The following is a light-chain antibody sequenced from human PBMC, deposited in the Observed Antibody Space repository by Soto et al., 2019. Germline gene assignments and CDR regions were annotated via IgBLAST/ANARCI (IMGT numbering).Light chain of an antibody. CDR3: QQYGNSPIT. J-gene: IGKJ5*01. CDR2: GTS. CDR1: QSVNSDY. V-gene: IGKV3-20*01. Sequence: IVLTQSPGTLSLSPGARATLSCRASQSVNSDYLAWFQQKPGQAPKLLIYGTSSRATGIPDRFSGSGAGTDFTLTISRLEPEDFAVYYCQQYGNSPITFGQGTRLEIK.